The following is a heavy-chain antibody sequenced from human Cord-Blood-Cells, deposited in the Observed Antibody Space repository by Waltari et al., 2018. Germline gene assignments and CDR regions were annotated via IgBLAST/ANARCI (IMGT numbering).Heavy chain of an antibody. D-gene: IGHD2-2*02. CDR2: INHSGST. J-gene: IGHJ1*01. V-gene: IGHV4-34*01. Sequence: QAQLQQWGAGLLKPSETLSLTCAAYGGSFSGYYWTWLRQPPGKGLEWIGEINHSGSTNYNPSRKSRVTISVDTSKNQFSLKLSSVTAADTAVYYCARGGDIVVVPAAIAYFQHWGQGTLVTVSS. CDR3: ARGGDIVVVPAAIAYFQH. CDR1: GGSFSGYY.